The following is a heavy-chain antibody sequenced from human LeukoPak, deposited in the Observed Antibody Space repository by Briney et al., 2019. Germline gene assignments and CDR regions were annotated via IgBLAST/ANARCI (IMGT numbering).Heavy chain of an antibody. J-gene: IGHJ3*02. D-gene: IGHD3-22*01. Sequence: ASVKVSCKASGYTFTGYYMHWVRQAPGQGLEWMGWMNPNSGNTGYAQKFQGRVTMTRNTSISTAYMELSSLSSEDTAVYYCAREGIVGDAFDIWGQGTMVTVSS. V-gene: IGHV1-8*02. CDR1: GYTFTGYY. CDR2: MNPNSGNT. CDR3: AREGIVGDAFDI.